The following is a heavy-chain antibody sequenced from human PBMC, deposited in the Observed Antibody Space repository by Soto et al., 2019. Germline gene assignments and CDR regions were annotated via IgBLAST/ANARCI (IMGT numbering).Heavy chain of an antibody. V-gene: IGHV1-2*02. CDR3: VKSDDGSGQPSHYFDP. CDR1: GYTFTDYF. CDR2: INPKSGGT. Sequence: QVQLVQSGAEVKKPGASVKVSCEASGYTFTDYFIHWVRQAPGQGLEWMGWINPKSGGTNYAQVFRGRVTMTRDAAISSAYMDLGGLRSDDTATYYCVKSDDGSGQPSHYFDPWGQGTPVTVSS. D-gene: IGHD3-22*01. J-gene: IGHJ5*02.